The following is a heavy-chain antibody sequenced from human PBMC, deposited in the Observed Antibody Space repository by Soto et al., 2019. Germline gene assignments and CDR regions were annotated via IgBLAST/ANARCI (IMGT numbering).Heavy chain of an antibody. CDR1: RYIFTAYF. J-gene: IGHJ5*02. CDR3: ASHDPGAQFDP. V-gene: IGHV1-2*02. Sequence: GSSEKVSCKAPRYIFTAYFMHWVRQAPGQGLEWMGWINPNNGATHYGLSFQGRVTMTRDTSISTAYMELSSLRSDDTAVYYCASHDPGAQFDPWGQGTLVTSPQ. D-gene: IGHD1-1*01. CDR2: INPNNGAT.